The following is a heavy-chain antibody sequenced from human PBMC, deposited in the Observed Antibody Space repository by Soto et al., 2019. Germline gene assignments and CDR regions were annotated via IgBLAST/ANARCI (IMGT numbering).Heavy chain of an antibody. CDR1: GFTFSDHY. J-gene: IGHJ6*04. V-gene: IGHV3-72*01. D-gene: IGHD3-10*01. Sequence: GGSLRLSCAASGFTFSDHYMDWVRQAPGKGLEWVGRTRNKANSYTTEYAASVKGRFTISRDDSKNSLYLQMNSLKTEDTAVYYCARDYYYGSGSYIGSGMDVWGKGTTVTVSS. CDR2: TRNKANSYTT. CDR3: ARDYYYGSGSYIGSGMDV.